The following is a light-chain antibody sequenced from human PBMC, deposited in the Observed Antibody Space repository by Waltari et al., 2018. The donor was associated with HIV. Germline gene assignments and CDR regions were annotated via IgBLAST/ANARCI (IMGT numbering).Light chain of an antibody. CDR1: PTLLYSSNNKNY. Sequence: DILMTQSPVSLAVSLGARATIHCKSRPTLLYSSNNKNYLAWYQHKPGQPPKLLIYWASTRQSGVPDRFSGSGSGTNFTLTINKLQSEDVATYYCQQYYRTPLTFGGGTKVGLK. CDR3: QQYYRTPLT. J-gene: IGKJ4*01. V-gene: IGKV4-1*01. CDR2: WAS.